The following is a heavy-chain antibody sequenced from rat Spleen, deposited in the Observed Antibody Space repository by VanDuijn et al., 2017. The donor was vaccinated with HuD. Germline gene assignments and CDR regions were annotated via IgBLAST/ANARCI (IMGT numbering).Heavy chain of an antibody. CDR3: ARHFELPGYNYFDY. CDR2: IIYDGSST. D-gene: IGHD1-4*01. J-gene: IGHJ2*01. Sequence: EVQLVESGGGLVQPGRSLKLSCAASGFTFSDYNMAWVRQAPKRGLEWVATIIYDGSSTNYRDSVKGRFTISRDNAKSTLYLQMDSLRSEDTATYYCARHFELPGYNYFDYWGQGVMVTVSS. CDR1: GFTFSDYN. V-gene: IGHV5S10*01.